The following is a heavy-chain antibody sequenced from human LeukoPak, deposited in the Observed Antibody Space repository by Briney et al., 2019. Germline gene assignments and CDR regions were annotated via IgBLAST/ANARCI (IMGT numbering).Heavy chain of an antibody. Sequence: PSETLSLTCTVSGGSISSSSYYWGWIRQPPGKGLEWIGSIYYSGSTYYNPSLKSRVTISVDTSKNQFSLKLSSVTAADTAVYYCARFFGYSYGRDWFDPWGQGTLVTVSS. CDR3: ARFFGYSYGRDWFDP. CDR2: IYYSGST. V-gene: IGHV4-39*07. J-gene: IGHJ5*02. D-gene: IGHD5-18*01. CDR1: GGSISSSSYY.